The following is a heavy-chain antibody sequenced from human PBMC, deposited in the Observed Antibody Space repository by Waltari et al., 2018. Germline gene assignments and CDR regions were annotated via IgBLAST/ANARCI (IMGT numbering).Heavy chain of an antibody. D-gene: IGHD2-15*01. V-gene: IGHV1-2*02. Sequence: QVQLVQSGAEVKKPGASVKVSCKASGYTFTGYYMHWVRQAPGQGLEWMGWINPNKGGTNYAQKCQGRVTMTRDTSISTAYMELSRLRSDDTAVYYCARGYCSGGSCYQFLWGPWGQGTLVTVSS. CDR3: ARGYCSGGSCYQFLWGP. CDR2: INPNKGGT. J-gene: IGHJ5*02. CDR1: GYTFTGYY.